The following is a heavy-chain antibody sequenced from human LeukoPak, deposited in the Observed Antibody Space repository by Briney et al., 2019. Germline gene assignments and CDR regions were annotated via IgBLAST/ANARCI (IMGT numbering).Heavy chain of an antibody. V-gene: IGHV4-34*01. CDR2: INHSGST. Sequence: SETLSLTCAVYGGSFSGYYWSWIRQPPGKGLEWIGEINHSGSTNYNPSLKSRVTISVDTSKNQFSLKLSSVTAADTAVYYCARRGRYYDSSGYAPFDYWGQGTLVTVSS. CDR3: ARRGRYYDSSGYAPFDY. CDR1: GGSFSGYY. J-gene: IGHJ4*02. D-gene: IGHD3-22*01.